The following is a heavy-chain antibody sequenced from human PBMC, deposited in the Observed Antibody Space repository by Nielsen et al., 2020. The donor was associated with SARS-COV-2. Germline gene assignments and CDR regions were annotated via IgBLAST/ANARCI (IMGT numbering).Heavy chain of an antibody. CDR1: GFTFSSYG. V-gene: IGHV3-9*01. J-gene: IGHJ3*02. CDR2: ISWNSGSI. CDR3: AKIGAAPKEDAFDI. D-gene: IGHD6-6*01. Sequence: GGSLRLSCAASGFTFSSYGMHWVRQAPGKGLEWVSGISWNSGSIGYADSVKGRFTISRDNAKNSLYLQMNSLRAEDTALYYCAKIGAAPKEDAFDIWGQGTMVTVSS.